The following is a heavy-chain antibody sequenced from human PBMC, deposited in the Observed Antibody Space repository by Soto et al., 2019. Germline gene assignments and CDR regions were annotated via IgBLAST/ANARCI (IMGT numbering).Heavy chain of an antibody. J-gene: IGHJ6*02. CDR2: INAGNGNT. V-gene: IGHV1-3*01. CDR1: GYTFTSYA. CDR3: ARGRPGYCSGGSCYVYGMDV. D-gene: IGHD2-15*01. Sequence: ASVKVSCKASGYTFTSYAMHWVRQAPGQRLEWMGWINAGNGNTKYSQKFQGRVTITRDTSASTAYMELSSLRSEDTAVYYCARGRPGYCSGGSCYVYGMDVWGQGTTVTVS.